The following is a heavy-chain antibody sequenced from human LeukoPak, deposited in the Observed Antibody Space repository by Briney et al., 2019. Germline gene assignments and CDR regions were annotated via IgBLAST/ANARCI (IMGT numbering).Heavy chain of an antibody. CDR1: GYTFTNFD. Sequence: ASVKVSCKASGYTFTNFDINWVRQATGQGLEWMGWMNPKTGNTGSAQNLQGRVTITGNTSISTAYMELSRLRSDDTAVYYCARGTLKNWFDPWGQGTLVTVSS. CDR3: ARGTLKNWFDP. J-gene: IGHJ5*02. V-gene: IGHV1-8*01. CDR2: MNPKTGNT.